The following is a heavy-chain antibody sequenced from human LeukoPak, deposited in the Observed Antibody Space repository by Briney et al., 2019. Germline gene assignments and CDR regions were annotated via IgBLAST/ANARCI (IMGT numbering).Heavy chain of an antibody. CDR3: VKDGGSSSWYWDP. V-gene: IGHV3-23*01. J-gene: IGHJ5*02. CDR2: ISGSNGNR. D-gene: IGHD6-13*01. Sequence: GGSLRLSCAASGFTFSRSAMSWVRQAPGKGLEWVAGISGSNGNRYYTESVKGRFTISRDTSKDTLYLEMISLRAEDTALYYCVKDGGSSSWYWDPWGQGTLVTVSS. CDR1: GFTFSRSA.